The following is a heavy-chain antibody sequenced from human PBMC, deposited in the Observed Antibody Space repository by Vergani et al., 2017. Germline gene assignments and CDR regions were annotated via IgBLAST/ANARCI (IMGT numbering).Heavy chain of an antibody. D-gene: IGHD4-11*01. CDR2: IVPIFGTT. J-gene: IGHJ2*01. CDR3: AKEGAHRQYLLPFRGYFDL. CDR1: GGTFSNYA. Sequence: QVQLVQSGAEVKKPGSSVKVSCKTSGGTFSNYAISWVRQAPGQGLEWMGGIVPIFGTTTYAQKFQGRVTTTADESTNTAYMEVSSLRSEDTAVYYCAKEGAHRQYLLPFRGYFDLWGRGTLVPVSS. V-gene: IGHV1-69*01.